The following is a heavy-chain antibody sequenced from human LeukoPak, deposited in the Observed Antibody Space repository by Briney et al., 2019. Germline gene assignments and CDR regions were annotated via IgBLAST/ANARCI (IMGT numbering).Heavy chain of an antibody. J-gene: IGHJ4*02. CDR3: ARTPWFGELLFYYFDY. V-gene: IGHV1-46*01. Sequence: ASVKVSCKASGYTFTSYYMPWMRQAPGQGLEWIGIINPSGGSTSYAQKFQGRVTMTRDTTTSTVYMELSSLRSEDTAVYHCARTPWFGELLFYYFDYWGQGTLVTVSS. D-gene: IGHD3-10*01. CDR2: INPSGGST. CDR1: GYTFTSYY.